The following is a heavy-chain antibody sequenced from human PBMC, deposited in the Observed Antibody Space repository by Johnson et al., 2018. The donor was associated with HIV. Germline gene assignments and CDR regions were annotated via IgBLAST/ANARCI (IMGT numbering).Heavy chain of an antibody. V-gene: IGHV3-30-3*01. D-gene: IGHD1-26*01. CDR3: ARDAPDSGSYHAFDI. CDR2: ISYDGSNN. J-gene: IGHJ3*02. CDR1: GFTFSSYA. Sequence: QVQLVESGGGVVQPGGSLRLSCAASGFTFSSYAMHWVRQAPGKGLEWGAVISYDGSNNYYADSVKGRLPISRDNSKNTLYLQMNSLRAEDTAVYYCARDAPDSGSYHAFDIWGQGTMVTVSS.